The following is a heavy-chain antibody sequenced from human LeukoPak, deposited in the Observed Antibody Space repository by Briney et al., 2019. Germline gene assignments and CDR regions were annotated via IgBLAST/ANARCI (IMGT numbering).Heavy chain of an antibody. V-gene: IGHV3-53*01. Sequence: PGGSLRLSCAASGFTVSSNYMSWVRQAPGKGLEWVSVIYSGGSTYYADSVKGRFIISRDNSKNTLYLQMNSLRAEDTAVYYCARVTVLRYFDYWGQGTLVTVSS. CDR1: GFTVSSNY. J-gene: IGHJ4*02. D-gene: IGHD3-9*01. CDR3: ARVTVLRYFDY. CDR2: IYSGGST.